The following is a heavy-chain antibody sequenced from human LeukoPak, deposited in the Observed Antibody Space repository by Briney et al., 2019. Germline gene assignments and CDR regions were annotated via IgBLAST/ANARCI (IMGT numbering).Heavy chain of an antibody. V-gene: IGHV1-18*04. D-gene: IGHD6-19*01. CDR3: ARWQSLKFEQWLVQDWFDP. CDR1: GYTFTSYG. Sequence: ASVKVSCKASGYTFTSYGISWVQQAPGQGLEWMGWISAYNGNTNYAQKLQGRVTMTTDTSTSTAYMELRSLRSDDTAVYYCARWQSLKFEQWLVQDWFDPWGQGTLVTVSS. CDR2: ISAYNGNT. J-gene: IGHJ5*02.